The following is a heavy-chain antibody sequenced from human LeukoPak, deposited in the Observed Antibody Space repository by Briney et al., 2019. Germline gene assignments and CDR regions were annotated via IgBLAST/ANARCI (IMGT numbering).Heavy chain of an antibody. J-gene: IGHJ6*03. V-gene: IGHV1-2*02. D-gene: IGHD1-26*01. CDR2: IKPSSGGT. CDR1: GYTFTGYY. Sequence: ASVKVSCKASGYTFTGYYIHWVRQAPGQGLEWMGWIKPSSGGTNHAQNFQGRVTMTRATSINTAYMELSRLRSDDTAVYYCAREVGATTPNYYYYMDVWGKGTTVTVSS. CDR3: AREVGATTPNYYYYMDV.